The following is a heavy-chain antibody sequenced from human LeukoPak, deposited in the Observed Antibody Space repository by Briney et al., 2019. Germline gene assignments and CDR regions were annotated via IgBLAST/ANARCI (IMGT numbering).Heavy chain of an antibody. CDR3: ARRKVGPTNYYYGVDV. CDR1: GFTFSSYS. CDR2: VSASGLST. Sequence: GGSLRLSCAASGFTFSSYSMSWVRQSPGKGLEWVSSVSASGLSTYYADSVKGRFTTSRDNSKNTLYLQMNSLTADDTALYYCARRKVGPTNYYYGVDVWGQGTTVTVSS. J-gene: IGHJ6*02. D-gene: IGHD1-26*01. V-gene: IGHV3-23*01.